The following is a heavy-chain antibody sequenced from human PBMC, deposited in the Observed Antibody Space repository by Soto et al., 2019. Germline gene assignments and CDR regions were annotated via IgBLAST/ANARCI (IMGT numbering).Heavy chain of an antibody. CDR3: AHSLYHYETSGHYTYWYFDL. D-gene: IGHD3-22*01. V-gene: IGHV2-5*02. CDR1: GFSLETSGMG. J-gene: IGHJ2*01. Sequence: QITLKESGPTLVKPTQTLTLTCTFSGFSLETSGMGMIWIRQPPGKALEWLALIYWDDDKRYSPSLKNRLTITKDTSKNQVVLTLTNVDPVDTATYYCAHSLYHYETSGHYTYWYFDLWGRGTLVTVSS. CDR2: IYWDDDK.